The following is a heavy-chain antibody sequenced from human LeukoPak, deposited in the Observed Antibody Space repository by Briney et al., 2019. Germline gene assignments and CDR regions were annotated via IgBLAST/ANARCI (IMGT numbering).Heavy chain of an antibody. CDR3: AKHSSGWYSYYFDY. J-gene: IGHJ4*02. D-gene: IGHD6-19*01. CDR2: ISYDGSNK. Sequence: QPGGSLRLSCAASGFTFSSYGMHWVRQAPGKGLEWVAVISYDGSNKYYADSVKGRFTISRDNSKNTLYLQMNSLRAEDTAVYYCAKHSSGWYSYYFDYWGQGTLVTVSS. V-gene: IGHV3-30*18. CDR1: GFTFSSYG.